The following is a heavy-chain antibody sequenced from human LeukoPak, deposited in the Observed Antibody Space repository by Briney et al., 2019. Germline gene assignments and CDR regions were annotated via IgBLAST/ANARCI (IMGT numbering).Heavy chain of an antibody. Sequence: GGSLRLSCAATGFPFSSYWMAWVRQAPGKGLEWVATITLDGSDSYYVDSVKGRFTVSRENAKNSLYLQMNSLRAEDTAVFYCTTENWYVFENWGQGSLVTVSS. CDR1: GFPFSSYW. J-gene: IGHJ4*02. V-gene: IGHV3-7*04. CDR2: ITLDGSDS. CDR3: TTENWYVFEN. D-gene: IGHD1-1*01.